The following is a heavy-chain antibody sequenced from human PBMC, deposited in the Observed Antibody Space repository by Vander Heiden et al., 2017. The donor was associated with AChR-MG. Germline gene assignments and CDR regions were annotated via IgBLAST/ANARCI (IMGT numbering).Heavy chain of an antibody. CDR3: TTDGYGGSYFGYYGMDV. J-gene: IGHJ6*02. CDR1: GFTFSNAW. CDR2: IKSKTDGGTT. D-gene: IGHD1-26*01. V-gene: IGHV3-15*01. Sequence: EVQLVESGGGLVKPGGSLRLSCAASGFTFSNAWMSWVRQGPGKGLVWVGRIKSKTDGGTTDYAAPVKGRFTISRDDSKNTLYLQMNSLKTEDTAVYYCTTDGYGGSYFGYYGMDVWGQGTTVTVSS.